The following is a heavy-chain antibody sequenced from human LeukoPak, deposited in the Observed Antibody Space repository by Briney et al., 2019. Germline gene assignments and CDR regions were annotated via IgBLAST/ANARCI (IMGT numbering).Heavy chain of an antibody. V-gene: IGHV3-9*01. J-gene: IGHJ3*02. Sequence: GGSLRLSCAASGFTFDDYAMHWVRQAPGKGLEWVSGISWNSGSIGYADSVKGRFTISRDNAKNSLYLQTNSLRAEDTALYYCAKATSGAPVQLEYDAFDIWGQGTMVTVSS. CDR3: AKATSGAPVQLEYDAFDI. CDR1: GFTFDDYA. CDR2: ISWNSGSI. D-gene: IGHD1-1*01.